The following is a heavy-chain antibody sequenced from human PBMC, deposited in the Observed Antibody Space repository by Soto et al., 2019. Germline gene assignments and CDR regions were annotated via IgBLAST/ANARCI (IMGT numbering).Heavy chain of an antibody. CDR3: VRIENGGYYYSY. V-gene: IGHV3-72*01. Sequence: GGSLRLSCGVSGFTFSDHYMDWVRQAPGRGLEWVGRTRNKANRYTTEYAATVKGRFTSSRDDSEKSMNLQMTSLKTDDRAVYYCVRIENGGYYYSYWGQGTLVTVSS. J-gene: IGHJ4*02. D-gene: IGHD3-22*01. CDR1: GFTFSDHY. CDR2: TRNKANRYTT.